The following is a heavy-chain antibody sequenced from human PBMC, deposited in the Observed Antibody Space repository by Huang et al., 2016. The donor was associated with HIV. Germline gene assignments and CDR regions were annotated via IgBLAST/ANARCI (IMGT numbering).Heavy chain of an antibody. CDR3: ARLSTTWYFDY. Sequence: EVQLVQSGAEVKKPGESLKISCKGSGYSFTSYWIGLVRQMPGKGLELIVIIYPGDSDTRYSPAFQGQVTISADKSSSTAYLQWSSLKASDTAMYYCARLSTTWYFDYWGQGTLVTVSS. D-gene: IGHD1-1*01. CDR1: GYSFTSYW. V-gene: IGHV5-51*01. CDR2: IYPGDSDT. J-gene: IGHJ4*02.